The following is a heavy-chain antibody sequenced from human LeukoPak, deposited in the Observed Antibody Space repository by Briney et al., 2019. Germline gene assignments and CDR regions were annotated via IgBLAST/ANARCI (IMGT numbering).Heavy chain of an antibody. V-gene: IGHV3-13*01. CDR1: GFTFSSYD. Sequence: PGGSLRLSCAASGFTFSSYDMHWVRQATGKGLEWVSAIGTAGDTYYPGSVKGRFTISRENAKNSLYLQMNSLRAGDTAVYYCARGGAPYYDILTGSIYYYYYYMDVWGKGTTVTISS. D-gene: IGHD3-9*01. CDR3: ARGGAPYYDILTGSIYYYYYYMDV. CDR2: IGTAGDT. J-gene: IGHJ6*03.